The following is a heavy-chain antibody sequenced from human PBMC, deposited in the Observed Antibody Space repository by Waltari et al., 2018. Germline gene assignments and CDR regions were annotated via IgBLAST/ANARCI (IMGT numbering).Heavy chain of an antibody. CDR2: FSGSGGST. CDR3: AKGGEALRFYYYYMDV. Sequence: EVQLVESGGGLVQPGGSLRLSCAASGFTFSSYAMSWVRQAPGKGLEWVSGFSGSGGSTSYADSVKGRFTISRDNSKNTLYLQMNSLRAEDTAIYYCAKGGEALRFYYYYMDVWGKGTTVTVSS. D-gene: IGHD3-16*01. V-gene: IGHV3-23*04. J-gene: IGHJ6*03. CDR1: GFTFSSYA.